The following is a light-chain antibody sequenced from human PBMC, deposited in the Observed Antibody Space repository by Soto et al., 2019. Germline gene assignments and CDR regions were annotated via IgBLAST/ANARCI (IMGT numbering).Light chain of an antibody. CDR1: SSDVGSYNL. J-gene: IGLJ3*02. CDR3: CSYGGSSTWV. V-gene: IGLV2-23*01. CDR2: EAT. Sequence: QSALTQPASVSGSPGQSITISCTGTSSDVGSYNLVSWYQQHPGKAPKLVIYEATKRPSGVSNLSSGSKSGNTASLTISGLQAEDETYYYCCSYGGSSTWVFGGGTKLTVL.